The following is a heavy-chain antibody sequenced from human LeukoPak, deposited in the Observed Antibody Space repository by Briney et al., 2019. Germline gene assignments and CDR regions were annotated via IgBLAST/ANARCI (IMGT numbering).Heavy chain of an antibody. CDR2: MNPNSGNT. V-gene: IGHV1-8*01. D-gene: IGHD3-22*01. J-gene: IGHJ3*02. CDR3: ARLPSPYYYDSSGYYEHAFDI. Sequence: ASVKVSCKASGYTFTSYDINWVRQPTGQGLEWMGWMNPNSGNTGYAQKFQGRVTMTRNTSISTAYMELSSLRSEDTAVYYCARLPSPYYYDSSGYYEHAFDIWGQGTLVTVSS. CDR1: GYTFTSYD.